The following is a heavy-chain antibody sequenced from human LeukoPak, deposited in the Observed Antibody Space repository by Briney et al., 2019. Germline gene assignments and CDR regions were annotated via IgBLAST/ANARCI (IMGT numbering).Heavy chain of an antibody. CDR3: AKDLPSNMAVASYYFDY. CDR1: GFTISSYA. J-gene: IGHJ4*02. D-gene: IGHD6-19*01. Sequence: GGSLRLSCAASGFTISSYAMSWVRLAPGKGLEWVSGISGSGGSTHYADPVKGRFTISRDNSKNTPYLQMNSLRGEDTAEYYCAKDLPSNMAVASYYFDYWGQGTLVTVSS. V-gene: IGHV3-23*01. CDR2: ISGSGGST.